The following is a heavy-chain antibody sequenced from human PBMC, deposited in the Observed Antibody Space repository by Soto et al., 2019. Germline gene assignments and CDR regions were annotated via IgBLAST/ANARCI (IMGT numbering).Heavy chain of an antibody. CDR3: AHSCLFSPDY. CDR1: GFSLTTSGVG. V-gene: IGHV2-5*02. CDR2: IYWDDDK. Sequence: QITLKESGPTLVKPTQTLTLTCTFSGFSLTTSGVGVGWIRQPPGKALEWLALIYWDDDKRYNPSLKSRLTITKDTSKNQVVLTMTNMDPVYTATYYCAHSCLFSPDYWGQGTLVTVSS. J-gene: IGHJ4*02. D-gene: IGHD2-15*01.